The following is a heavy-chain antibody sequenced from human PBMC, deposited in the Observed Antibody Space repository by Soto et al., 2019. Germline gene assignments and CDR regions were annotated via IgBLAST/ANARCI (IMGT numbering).Heavy chain of an antibody. CDR3: ARDGSSSDFGMDV. Sequence: LSETLSLTCTVSGGSISSGGYYWSWIRQHPGKGLEWIGYIYYSGSTYYNPSLKSRVTISVDTSKNQFSLKLSSVTAADTAVYYCARDGSSSDFGMDVWGQGTTVTVSS. CDR1: GGSISSGGYY. D-gene: IGHD6-6*01. CDR2: IYYSGST. V-gene: IGHV4-31*03. J-gene: IGHJ6*02.